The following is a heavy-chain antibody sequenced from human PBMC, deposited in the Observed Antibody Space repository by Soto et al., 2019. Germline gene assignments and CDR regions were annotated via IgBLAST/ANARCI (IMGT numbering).Heavy chain of an antibody. CDR3: AKVACGGDCYGENYFDC. CDR1: GFTFSSYA. Sequence: QVQLVESGGGVVQPGRSLRLSCAASGFTFSSYAMHWVRQAPGKGLEWVAVILYDGSAKYYADSVKGRFTISRDNSKNTLYLQMNSLRAEDTAVYYCAKVACGGDCYGENYFDCWGQGTLVSVFS. CDR2: ILYDGSAK. V-gene: IGHV3-30*18. D-gene: IGHD2-21*01. J-gene: IGHJ4*02.